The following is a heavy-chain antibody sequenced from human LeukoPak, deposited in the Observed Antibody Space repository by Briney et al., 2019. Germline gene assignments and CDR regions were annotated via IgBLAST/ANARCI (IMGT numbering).Heavy chain of an antibody. Sequence: SETLSLTRTVSGGSISSYYWSWIRQPPGKGLAWIGYIYYSGSTNYNPSLKSRVTISLDTSKNQFSLKLSSVTAADTAVYYCARDRSEDAFDIWGQGTMVTVSS. CDR1: GGSISSYY. CDR3: ARDRSEDAFDI. V-gene: IGHV4-59*01. J-gene: IGHJ3*02. CDR2: IYYSGST.